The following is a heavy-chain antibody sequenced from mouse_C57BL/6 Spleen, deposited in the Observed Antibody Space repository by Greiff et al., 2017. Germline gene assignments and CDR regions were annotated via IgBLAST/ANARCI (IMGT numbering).Heavy chain of an antibody. D-gene: IGHD4-1*01. CDR3: ARSLGWDGLFDY. CDR2: INPNNGGT. CDR1: GYTFTDYN. Sequence: EVKLQESGPELVKPGASVKMSCKASGYTFTDYNMHWVKQSHGKSLEWIGYINPNNGGTSYNQKFKGKATLTVNKSSSTAYMELRSLTSEDSAVYYCARSLGWDGLFDYWGQGTTLTVSS. J-gene: IGHJ2*01. V-gene: IGHV1-22*01.